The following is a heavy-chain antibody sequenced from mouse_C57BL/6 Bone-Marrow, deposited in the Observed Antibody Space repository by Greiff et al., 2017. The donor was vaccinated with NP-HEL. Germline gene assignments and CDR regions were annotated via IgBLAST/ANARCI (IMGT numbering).Heavy chain of an antibody. Sequence: VQLKESGGGLVKPGGSLKLSCAASGFTFSSYAMSWVRQTPEKRLEWVATISDGGSYTYYPDNVKGRFTISRDNAKNNLYLQMSHLKSEDTAMYYCARDRITTVSFDYWGQGTTLTVAS. CDR3: ARDRITTVSFDY. CDR1: GFTFSSYA. J-gene: IGHJ2*01. CDR2: ISDGGSYT. D-gene: IGHD1-1*01. V-gene: IGHV5-4*01.